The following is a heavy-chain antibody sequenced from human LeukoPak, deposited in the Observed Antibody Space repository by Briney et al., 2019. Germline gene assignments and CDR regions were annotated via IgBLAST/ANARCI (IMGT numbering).Heavy chain of an antibody. J-gene: IGHJ4*02. CDR1: GYTFTSSA. CDR2: INTDTGNP. D-gene: IGHD5-24*01. CDR3: ARAERWLQSDY. V-gene: IGHV7-4-1*02. Sequence: ASVNVSCKASGYTFTSSAINWVRQATGQGLERMGWINTDTGNPTYAQGFTGRFVFSLDTSVSTAYLQISSLKAEDTAVYYCARAERWLQSDYWGQGTLVTVSS.